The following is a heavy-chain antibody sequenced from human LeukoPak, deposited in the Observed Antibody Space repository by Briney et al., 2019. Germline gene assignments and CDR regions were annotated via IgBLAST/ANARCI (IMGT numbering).Heavy chain of an antibody. CDR1: GFTFSDYY. CDR3: ARDRCSGGSCSLDAFDI. Sequence: GGSLTLNCAASGFTFSDYYMSWIRQAPGKGLEWVSYISSSSSYTNYADSVKGRFTISRDNAKNSPYLQMNSLRAEDTAVYYCARDRCSGGSCSLDAFDIWGQGTMVTVSS. D-gene: IGHD2-15*01. V-gene: IGHV3-11*06. CDR2: ISSSSSYT. J-gene: IGHJ3*02.